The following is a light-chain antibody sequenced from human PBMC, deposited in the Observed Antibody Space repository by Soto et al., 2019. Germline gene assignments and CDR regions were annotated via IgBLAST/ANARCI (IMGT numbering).Light chain of an antibody. CDR3: QQYGSSAPIT. V-gene: IGKV3-20*01. Sequence: EIVLTQSPGTLSLSPGERATLSCRASQSVSSNYLAWYQPKPGQAPSLLIYDASSRATGIPDRFSGSGSGTDFTLTISRLEPEDFAMYYCQQYGSSAPITFGQGTRLEIE. J-gene: IGKJ5*01. CDR1: QSVSSNY. CDR2: DAS.